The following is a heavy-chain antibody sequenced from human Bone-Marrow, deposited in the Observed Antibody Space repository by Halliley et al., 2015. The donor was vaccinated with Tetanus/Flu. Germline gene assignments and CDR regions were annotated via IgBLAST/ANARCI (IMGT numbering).Heavy chain of an antibody. Sequence: LGWLGRITPKNGLVNYAQIFQGRLTITADTSTGTAYMGLRSLTYEDTAVYFCARADFWSGYYFDYWGQGTLVTVSS. J-gene: IGHJ4*02. CDR3: ARADFWSGYYFDY. CDR2: ITPKNGLV. D-gene: IGHD3-3*01. V-gene: IGHV1-69*02.